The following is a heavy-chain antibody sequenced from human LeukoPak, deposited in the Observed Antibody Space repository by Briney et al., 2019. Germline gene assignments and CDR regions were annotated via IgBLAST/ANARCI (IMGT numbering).Heavy chain of an antibody. CDR2: IKEDGSEK. V-gene: IGHV3-7*02. D-gene: IGHD3-10*01. CDR1: GFTFSNYW. Sequence: GGSLRLSCAASGFTFSNYWMSWVRQAPGKGLEWVANIKEDGSEKYYVDSVKGRITISRDNAKNSLYLQMNSLRAEDTAVYYCARTIRGYWGQGTLVTVSS. CDR3: ARTIRGY. J-gene: IGHJ4*02.